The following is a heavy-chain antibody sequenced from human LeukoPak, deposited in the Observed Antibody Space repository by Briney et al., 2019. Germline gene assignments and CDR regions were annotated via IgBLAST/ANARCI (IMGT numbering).Heavy chain of an antibody. CDR2: IWYDGSKK. V-gene: IGHV3-33*01. Sequence: GGSLRLSCAASGFTFSSFGMHWVRQAPGKGLEWVAIIWYDGSKKYYADSVKGRFTISRDDSKNTLYLQMNGLRVEDTALYYCARVQGQTGNFDYWGQGTLVTAPS. CDR3: ARVQGQTGNFDY. CDR1: GFTFSSFG. J-gene: IGHJ4*02. D-gene: IGHD7-27*01.